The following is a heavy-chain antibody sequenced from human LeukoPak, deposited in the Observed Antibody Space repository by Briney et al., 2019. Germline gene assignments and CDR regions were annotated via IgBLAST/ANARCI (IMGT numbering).Heavy chain of an antibody. CDR1: GGSISSYY. J-gene: IGHJ4*02. D-gene: IGHD3-10*01. Sequence: PSETLCLTCTVSGGSISSYYWSWIRQPPGKGLEPIGYIYYSGSTNYNPSLKSRVTLSVDTSKTQFSLKLSSVTAADTAVYYCAASMVRGVIITRKPYLFDYWGQGTLVTVSS. V-gene: IGHV4-59*01. CDR3: AASMVRGVIITRKPYLFDY. CDR2: IYYSGST.